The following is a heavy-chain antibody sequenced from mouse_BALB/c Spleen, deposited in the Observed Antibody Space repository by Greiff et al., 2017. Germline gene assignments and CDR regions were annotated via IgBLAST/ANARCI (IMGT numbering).Heavy chain of an antibody. CDR3: ARSYGYDVWYFDV. CDR1: GYTFTSYT. J-gene: IGHJ1*01. CDR2: INPSSGYT. V-gene: IGHV1-4*02. Sequence: VQLVESAAELARPGASVKMSCKASGYTFTSYTMHWVKQRPGQGLEWIGYINPSSGYTEYNQKFKDKTTLTADKSSSTAYMQLSSLTSEDSAVYYCARSYGYDVWYFDVWGAGTTVTVAS. D-gene: IGHD2-2*01.